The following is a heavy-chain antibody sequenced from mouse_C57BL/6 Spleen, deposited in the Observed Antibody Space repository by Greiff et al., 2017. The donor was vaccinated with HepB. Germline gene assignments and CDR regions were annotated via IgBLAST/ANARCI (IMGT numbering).Heavy chain of an antibody. J-gene: IGHJ2*01. Sequence: VQLQQSGAELVRPGASVKLSCTASGFNIKDDYMHWVKQRPEQGLEWIGWIDPENGDTEYASKFQGKATITADTSSNTAYLQLSSLTSEDTAVYYCTTGSNYYWGQGTTLTVSS. CDR2: IDPENGDT. D-gene: IGHD2-5*01. CDR1: GFNIKDDY. V-gene: IGHV14-4*01. CDR3: TTGSNYY.